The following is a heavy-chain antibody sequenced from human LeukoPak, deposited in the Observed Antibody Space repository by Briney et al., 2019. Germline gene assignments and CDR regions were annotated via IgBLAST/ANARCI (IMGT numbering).Heavy chain of an antibody. Sequence: ASVKVSCKTSGYTFTNYGVHWVRQAPGQRLEWMGWINAGNGNTKYSQNFQGRVTITRATSASTVYMELRSLRSEDTALYYCARRWDGDYEVYWGQGTLVTVSS. CDR3: ARRWDGDYEVY. V-gene: IGHV1-3*01. CDR1: GYTFTNYG. J-gene: IGHJ4*02. CDR2: INAGNGNT. D-gene: IGHD4-17*01.